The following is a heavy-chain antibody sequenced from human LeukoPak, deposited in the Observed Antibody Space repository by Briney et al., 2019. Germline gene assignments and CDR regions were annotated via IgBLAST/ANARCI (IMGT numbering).Heavy chain of an antibody. CDR2: ISSSSSTI. Sequence: GGSLRLSCAASGFTFSSYSMNWVRQAPGKGLEWVSYISSSSSTIYYADSVKGRFTISRGNAKNSVYLQMNSLRAEDTAVYYCARVREYYYYYMDVWGKGTTVTVSS. CDR3: ARVREYYYYYMDV. CDR1: GFTFSSYS. V-gene: IGHV3-48*01. D-gene: IGHD1-26*01. J-gene: IGHJ6*03.